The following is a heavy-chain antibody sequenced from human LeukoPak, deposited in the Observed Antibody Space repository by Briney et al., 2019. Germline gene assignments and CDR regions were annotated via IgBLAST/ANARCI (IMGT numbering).Heavy chain of an antibody. D-gene: IGHD3-3*01. CDR2: IYHSGST. J-gene: IGHJ4*02. V-gene: IGHV4-38-2*02. Sequence: SETLSLTCTVSGYSISSGYYWGWIRQPPGKGLEWIGSIYHSGSTYYNPSLKSRVTISVDTSKNQFSLKLSSVTAADTAVYYCAREDYDFWSGYYTGGYFDYWSQGTLVTVSS. CDR3: AREDYDFWSGYYTGGYFDY. CDR1: GYSISSGYY.